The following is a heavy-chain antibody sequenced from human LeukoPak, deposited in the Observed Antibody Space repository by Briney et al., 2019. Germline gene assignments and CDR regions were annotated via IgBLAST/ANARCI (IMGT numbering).Heavy chain of an antibody. CDR3: ARCDYGGDYLGMDV. V-gene: IGHV3-48*04. Sequence: GGSLRLSCEASGFTFSAYNMNWVRQAPGKGLEWVSYISSSGSTIYYADSVKGRFTISRDNAKNSLYLQMKSLRAEDTAVYYCARCDYGGDYLGMDVWGQGTTVTVSS. J-gene: IGHJ6*02. CDR1: GFTFSAYN. CDR2: ISSSGSTI. D-gene: IGHD4-23*01.